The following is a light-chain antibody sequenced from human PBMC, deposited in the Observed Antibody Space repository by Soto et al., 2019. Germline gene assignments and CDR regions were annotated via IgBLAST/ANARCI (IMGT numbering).Light chain of an antibody. CDR1: QSVATF. Sequence: EIVLTQSPVSLSLSPGERATLSCRASQSVATFLAWYQQKPGQAPRLLIFDASTRAPGIPDRFNGSGSGKAFTLTITSLEPEYFAVYYCQQRTNWPLTFGGGTQVEV. J-gene: IGKJ4*01. V-gene: IGKV3-11*01. CDR3: QQRTNWPLT. CDR2: DAS.